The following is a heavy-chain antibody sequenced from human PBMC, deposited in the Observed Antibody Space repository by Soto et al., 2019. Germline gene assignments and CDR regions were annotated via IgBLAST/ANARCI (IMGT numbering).Heavy chain of an antibody. CDR2: IIPILGIA. V-gene: IGHV1-69*08. CDR1: GGTFSSYT. D-gene: IGHD3-10*01. J-gene: IGHJ3*02. CDR3: ARDYRRTSGAAEAFDI. Sequence: QVQLVQSGAEVKKPGSSVKVSCKASGGTFSSYTISWVRQAPGQGLEWMGRIIPILGIANYAQKFQGRVTITADKSTSTAYMELSSLRSEDTAVYYCARDYRRTSGAAEAFDIWGQGTMVTVSS.